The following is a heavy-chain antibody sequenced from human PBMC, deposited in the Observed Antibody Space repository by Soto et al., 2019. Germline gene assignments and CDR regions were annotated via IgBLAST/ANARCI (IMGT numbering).Heavy chain of an antibody. CDR2: ISDDGSNK. CDR3: ARDRFASSWPYFDY. J-gene: IGHJ4*02. Sequence: PWGSLRLSCAASGFTFSNYALHWVRQAPGKGLEWVAVISDDGSNKYYADSVKGRFTISRDNSKNTLYLQMDSLRAEDTAVYYCARDRFASSWPYFDYWGQGTPVTVSS. CDR1: GFTFSNYA. V-gene: IGHV3-30-3*01. D-gene: IGHD6-13*01.